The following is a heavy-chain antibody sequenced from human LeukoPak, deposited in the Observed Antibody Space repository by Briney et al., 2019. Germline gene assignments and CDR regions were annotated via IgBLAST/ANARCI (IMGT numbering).Heavy chain of an antibody. Sequence: SETLSLTCAVDGGSFSGSYWSWIRQPPGKVLEWIGEINHSGSTNYNPSLKSRVTISLDTSKNQFSLKLSSVTAADTAVYYCARVVVAATDWFDPWGLGTLVTVSS. CDR2: INHSGST. D-gene: IGHD2-15*01. CDR1: GGSFSGSY. J-gene: IGHJ5*02. V-gene: IGHV4-34*01. CDR3: ARVVVAATDWFDP.